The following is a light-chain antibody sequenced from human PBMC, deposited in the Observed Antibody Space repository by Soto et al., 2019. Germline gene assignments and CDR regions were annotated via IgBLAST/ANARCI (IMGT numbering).Light chain of an antibody. CDR1: QSIRSW. CDR2: DAY. V-gene: IGKV1-5*01. CDR3: QQYNSYPYT. J-gene: IGKJ2*01. Sequence: DIQMTQSPSILSASVGDRVTITCRASQSIRSWLAWYQQKPGKAPKLLIYDAYSLESGVPSRFSGSGSGTEFTLTISSLQPDDFATYYCQQYNSYPYTFGQGTKVDIK.